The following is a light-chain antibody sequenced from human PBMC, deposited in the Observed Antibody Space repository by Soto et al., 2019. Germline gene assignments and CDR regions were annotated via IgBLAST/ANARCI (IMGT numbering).Light chain of an antibody. V-gene: IGLV1-40*01. CDR1: GSNIGTYE. Sequence: QSVLTQPPSVSGAPGQSVTISCTGSGSNIGTYEVHWYQQLPGVAPTLLIQHNFNRPSGVPDRFSASKSGTSASLAITGLLPEDEADYYCQSYDTFLSAVVFGGGTKVTVL. J-gene: IGLJ2*01. CDR2: HNF. CDR3: QSYDTFLSAVV.